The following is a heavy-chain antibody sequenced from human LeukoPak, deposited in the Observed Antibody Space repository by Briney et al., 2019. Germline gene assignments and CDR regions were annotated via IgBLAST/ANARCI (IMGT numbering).Heavy chain of an antibody. CDR2: INPNSGGT. CDR1: GYTFTGYY. CDR3: ARDVVIVVVPAAKFDP. V-gene: IGHV1-2*02. D-gene: IGHD2-2*01. Sequence: ASVKVSCKASGYTFTGYYMHWVRQAPGQGLEWMGWINPNSGGTNYAQKFQGRVTMTRDTSISTAYMELSRLRSHDTAVYDCARDVVIVVVPAAKFDPWGQGTLVTVSS. J-gene: IGHJ5*02.